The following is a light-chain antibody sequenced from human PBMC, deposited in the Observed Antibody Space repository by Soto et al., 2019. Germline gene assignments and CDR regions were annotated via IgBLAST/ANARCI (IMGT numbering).Light chain of an antibody. CDR1: QSVSSN. CDR2: GAS. J-gene: IGKJ1*01. V-gene: IGKV3-15*01. CDR3: QHYNNWPPWT. Sequence: EIVLTQSPATLSVSPGERATLSCRASQSVSSNLAWYQQKRGQAPRLLIYGASTRATGIPVRFSGSGSGRESTLTISSLQSEDFAVYYCQHYNNWPPWTFGQGTKVEIK.